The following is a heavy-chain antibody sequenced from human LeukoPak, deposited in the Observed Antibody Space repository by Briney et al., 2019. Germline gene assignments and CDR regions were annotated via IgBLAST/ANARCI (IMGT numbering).Heavy chain of an antibody. V-gene: IGHV3-48*02. D-gene: IGHD3-22*01. CDR1: GFTFSSYS. J-gene: IGHJ4*02. Sequence: GGSLRLSCAASGFTFSSYSMNWVRQAPGKGLEWVSYISSSSSTIFYADSVKGRFTISRDNAKNSLFLQMNSLRDEDTAVYYCARRLGSGSLEIFDYWGQGTLVTVSS. CDR3: ARRLGSGSLEIFDY. CDR2: ISSSSSTI.